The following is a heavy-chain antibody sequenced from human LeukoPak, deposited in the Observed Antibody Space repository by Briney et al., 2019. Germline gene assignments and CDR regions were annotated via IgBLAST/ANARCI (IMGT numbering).Heavy chain of an antibody. CDR1: GYTFTGYY. Sequence: ASVKVSCKASGYTFTGYYMHWVRQAPGQGLEWMGWINPNSGGTNYAQKFQGRVTMTRDTSISTAYMELSRLRSDDTAVYYCARVFGNYYDSSGYSDFDYWGQGTLVTVSS. CDR3: ARVFGNYYDSSGYSDFDY. J-gene: IGHJ4*02. V-gene: IGHV1-2*02. D-gene: IGHD3-22*01. CDR2: INPNSGGT.